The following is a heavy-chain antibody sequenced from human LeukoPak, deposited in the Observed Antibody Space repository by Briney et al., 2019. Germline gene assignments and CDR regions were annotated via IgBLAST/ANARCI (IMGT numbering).Heavy chain of an antibody. Sequence: GGSLRLSCAASGFTFISYAMHWVRQAPGKGLEWVALISYDGTNKYYADSVKGRFTISRDDSKSTLYLQMNSLRAEDTALYYCARSFGGSYAYFDYWGQGTLVTVSS. J-gene: IGHJ4*02. CDR2: ISYDGTNK. CDR3: ARSFGGSYAYFDY. D-gene: IGHD1-26*01. CDR1: GFTFISYA. V-gene: IGHV3-30-3*01.